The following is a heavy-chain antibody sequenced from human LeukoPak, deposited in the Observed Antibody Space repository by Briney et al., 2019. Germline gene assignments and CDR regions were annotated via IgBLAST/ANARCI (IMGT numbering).Heavy chain of an antibody. V-gene: IGHV1-46*01. CDR3: AISYGQYYFDY. Sequence: ASVKVSCKASGYTFTTYYMHWVRQAPGQGLEWMGIINPSGGSTSYAQKFQGRVTMTRDTSTTTVYMELSSLRSEDTAVYYCAISYGQYYFDYWGQGTLVTVSS. J-gene: IGHJ4*02. CDR1: GYTFTTYY. D-gene: IGHD5-18*01. CDR2: INPSGGST.